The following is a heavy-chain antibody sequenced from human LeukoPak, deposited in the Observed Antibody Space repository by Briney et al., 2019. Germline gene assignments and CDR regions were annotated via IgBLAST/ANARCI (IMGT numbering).Heavy chain of an antibody. Sequence: GGSLRLSCAASGFTVSSNYMSWVRQAPGKGLEWVSVIYSGGSTYYADSVKGRFTISRDNSKNTLYLQMNSLRAEDTAVYYCARGRRADYYMDVWGKGTTVTISS. V-gene: IGHV3-53*01. CDR3: ARGRRADYYMDV. J-gene: IGHJ6*03. CDR2: IYSGGST. CDR1: GFTVSSNY.